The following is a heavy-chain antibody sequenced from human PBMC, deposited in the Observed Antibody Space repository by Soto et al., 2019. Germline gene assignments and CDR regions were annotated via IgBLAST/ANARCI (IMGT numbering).Heavy chain of an antibody. Sequence: ASVKVSCKASGYTITSYDINCVRQATGQGLEWMGWMNPNSGNTGYAQKFHGRVTMNRSTSISTAYMELSSLRSEDTAVYYCATVGVVVITTYYCGMDVWGRGSPVTVSS. V-gene: IGHV1-8*01. J-gene: IGHJ6*02. CDR3: ATVGVVVITTYYCGMDV. D-gene: IGHD3-3*01. CDR1: GYTITSYD. CDR2: MNPNSGNT.